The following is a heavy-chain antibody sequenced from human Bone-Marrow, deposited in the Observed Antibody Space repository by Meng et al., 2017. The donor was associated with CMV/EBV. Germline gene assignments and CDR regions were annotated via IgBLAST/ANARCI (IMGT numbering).Heavy chain of an antibody. CDR2: IIPILGIA. Sequence: SVKVSCKASGGTFSSYTISWVRQAPGQGLEWMGRIIPILGIANYAQKFQGRVTMTTDTSTSTAYMELRSLRSDDTAVYYCARESKIQSLFDPWGQGTLVTVSS. CDR3: ARESKIQSLFDP. CDR1: GGTFSSYT. J-gene: IGHJ5*02. V-gene: IGHV1-69*04. D-gene: IGHD4-11*01.